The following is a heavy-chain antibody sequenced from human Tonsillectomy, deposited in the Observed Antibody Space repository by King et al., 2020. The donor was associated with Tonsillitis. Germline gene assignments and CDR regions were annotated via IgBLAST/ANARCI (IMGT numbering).Heavy chain of an antibody. V-gene: IGHV4-59*01. CDR2: IYYSGST. J-gene: IGHJ6*02. CDR1: GDSISSYY. Sequence: QLQVSGPGLVKPSETLSLTCTVSGDSISSYYWSWIRQPPGKGLEWIGYIYYSGSTNYNPSLKSRVTISVDTSKIKFSLKLSSVTAADTAVYYFARSAGLYSYFYGMDVWGLGTTVTVSS. CDR3: ARSAGLYSYFYGMDV. D-gene: IGHD2-2*02.